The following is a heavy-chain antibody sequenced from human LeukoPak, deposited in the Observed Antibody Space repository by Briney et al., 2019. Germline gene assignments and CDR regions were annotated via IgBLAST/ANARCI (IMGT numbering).Heavy chain of an antibody. D-gene: IGHD3-16*01. Sequence: ASVKVSCKASGYTFASYYMHWVRQAPGQGLEWMGIINPSGGSTSYAQKFQGRVTMTRDTSTSTDYMELSSLRSEDTAVYYCARGGRAANWFDPWGQGTLVTVSS. V-gene: IGHV1-46*01. CDR2: INPSGGST. CDR1: GYTFASYY. CDR3: ARGGRAANWFDP. J-gene: IGHJ5*02.